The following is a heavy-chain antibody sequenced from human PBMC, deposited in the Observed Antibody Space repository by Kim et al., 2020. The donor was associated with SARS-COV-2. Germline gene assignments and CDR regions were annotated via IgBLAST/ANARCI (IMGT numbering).Heavy chain of an antibody. Sequence: ASVKVSCKASGYTFTGYYMHWVRQAPGQGLEWMGWINPNSGGTNYAQKFQGRVTMTRDTSISTAYMELSRLRSDDTAVYYCARDTRRTTVTTSYWGQGTLVTVSS. CDR1: GYTFTGYY. CDR3: ARDTRRTTVTTSY. V-gene: IGHV1-2*02. J-gene: IGHJ4*02. CDR2: INPNSGGT. D-gene: IGHD4-17*01.